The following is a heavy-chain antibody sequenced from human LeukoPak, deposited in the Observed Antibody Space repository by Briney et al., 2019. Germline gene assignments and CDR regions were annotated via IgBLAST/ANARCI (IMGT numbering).Heavy chain of an antibody. D-gene: IGHD3-3*01. J-gene: IGHJ5*02. V-gene: IGHV1-69*01. CDR1: GGTFSSYA. CDR3: ASCPVRPRYYDFWSATKGWFDP. CDR2: IIPIFGTA. Sequence: SVKVSCKASGGTFSSYAISWVRQAPGQGLEWMGGIIPIFGTANYAQKFQGRVTITADESTSTAYMELSSLRSEDTAVYYCASCPVRPRYYDFWSATKGWFDPWGQGTLVTVSA.